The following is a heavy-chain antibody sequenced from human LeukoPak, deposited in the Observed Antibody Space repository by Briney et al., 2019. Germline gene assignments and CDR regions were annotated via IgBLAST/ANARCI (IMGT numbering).Heavy chain of an antibody. CDR3: ARVRRAHIAVAGIDY. CDR1: GFTFSSYA. CDR2: ISYDGSNK. D-gene: IGHD6-19*01. V-gene: IGHV3-30-3*01. Sequence: GGSLRLSCAASGFTFSSYAMHWVRQAPGKGLEWVAVISYDGSNKYYADSVKGRFTISRDNSKNTLYLQMNSLRAEDTAVYYCARVRRAHIAVAGIDYWGQGTLVTVSS. J-gene: IGHJ4*02.